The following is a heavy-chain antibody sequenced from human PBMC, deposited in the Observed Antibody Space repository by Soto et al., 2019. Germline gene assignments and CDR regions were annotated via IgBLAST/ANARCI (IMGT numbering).Heavy chain of an antibody. J-gene: IGHJ4*02. D-gene: IGHD1-7*01. V-gene: IGHV1-46*01. CDR3: ARDRPRPGTLAY. CDR1: GYTFTSYY. Sequence: ASVKVSCKASGYTFTSYYMHWVRQAPGQGLEWMGIINPSGGSTSYAQKFQGRVTTTRDTSTSTVYMELSSLRSEDTAVYYCARDRPRPGTLAYWGQGTLVTVSS. CDR2: INPSGGST.